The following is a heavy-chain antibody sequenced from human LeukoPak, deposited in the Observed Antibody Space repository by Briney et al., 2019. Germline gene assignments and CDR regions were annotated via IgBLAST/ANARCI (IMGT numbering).Heavy chain of an antibody. Sequence: SETLSLTCTVSGYSISSGYYWGWIRQPPGKGLEWIGSIYHSGSTYYNPSLKSRVTISVDTSKNQFSLKLSSVTAADTAVYYCARDGYNQYYFDDWGQGTLVTVSS. CDR3: ARDGYNQYYFDD. CDR2: IYHSGST. D-gene: IGHD5-24*01. V-gene: IGHV4-38-2*02. J-gene: IGHJ4*02. CDR1: GYSISSGYY.